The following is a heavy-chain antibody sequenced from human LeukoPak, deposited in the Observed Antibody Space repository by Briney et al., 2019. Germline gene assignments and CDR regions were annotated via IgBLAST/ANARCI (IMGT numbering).Heavy chain of an antibody. CDR3: ARSVPYGTTWYGRSDC. CDR1: GFPFYSYW. J-gene: IGHJ4*02. V-gene: IGHV3-7*03. CDR2: IRHDGSTK. D-gene: IGHD6-13*01. Sequence: QPGGSLRLSCTASGFPFYSYWMTWVRQTPGKGLEWVANIRHDGSTKYYVDSVKGRFTISRDNAMNSLYLQMDSLRVEDTAIYYCARSVPYGTTWYGRSDCWGQGTQVTVSS.